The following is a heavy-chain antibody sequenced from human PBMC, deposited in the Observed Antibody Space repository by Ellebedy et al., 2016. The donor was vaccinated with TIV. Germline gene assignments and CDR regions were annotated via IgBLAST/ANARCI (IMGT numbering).Heavy chain of an antibody. CDR2: ISYDGTNK. CDR3: AKGSSPYRSGSYSTD. CDR1: GFTFSRYG. D-gene: IGHD3-10*01. Sequence: GESLKISXAASGFTFSRYGMHWVRQAPGKGLEWVAVISYDGTNKYYADSVKGRFTISRDNSKNTLYLQMNSLRAEDTALYYCAKGSSPYRSGSYSTDWGQGTLVTVSS. V-gene: IGHV3-30*18. J-gene: IGHJ4*02.